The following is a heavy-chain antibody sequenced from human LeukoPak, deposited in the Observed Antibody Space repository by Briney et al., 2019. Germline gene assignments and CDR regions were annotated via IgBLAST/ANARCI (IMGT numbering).Heavy chain of an antibody. CDR3: ARGSGYSSGWYGLDFDY. V-gene: IGHV1-69*01. Sequence: SVKVSCKASGGTFGSYAISWVRQAPGQGLEWMGGIIPIFGTANYAQKFQGRVTITADESTSTAYMELSSLRSEDTAVYYCARGSGYSSGWYGLDFDYRGQGTLVTVSS. CDR2: IIPIFGTA. D-gene: IGHD6-19*01. J-gene: IGHJ4*02. CDR1: GGTFGSYA.